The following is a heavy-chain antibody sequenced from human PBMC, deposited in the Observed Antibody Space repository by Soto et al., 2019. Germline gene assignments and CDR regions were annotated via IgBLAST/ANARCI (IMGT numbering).Heavy chain of an antibody. J-gene: IGHJ5*02. CDR3: ARRAVHPAAGTFGWFDP. CDR1: GGTFSSYA. V-gene: IGHV1-69*13. Sequence: SVKVSCKASGGTFSSYAISWVRQAPGQGLEWMGGIIPIFGTANYAQKFQGRVTITADESTSTAYMELSSLRSEDTAVYYCARRAVHPAAGTFGWFDPWGQGTLVTVSS. D-gene: IGHD6-13*01. CDR2: IIPIFGTA.